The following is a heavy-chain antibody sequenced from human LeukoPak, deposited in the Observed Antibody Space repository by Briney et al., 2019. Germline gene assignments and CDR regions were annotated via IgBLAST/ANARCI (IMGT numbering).Heavy chain of an antibody. D-gene: IGHD1-26*01. J-gene: IGHJ5*02. Sequence: SETLSLTCTVSGGSISSYYWSWIRQPPGKGLEWIGYFYYSGSTDYNPSLKSRVTILVDAPKNQFSLKLSSVTAADTAVYCCARVIRGADNWFDPWGQGTLVTVSS. CDR3: ARVIRGADNWFDP. V-gene: IGHV4-59*01. CDR1: GGSISSYY. CDR2: FYYSGST.